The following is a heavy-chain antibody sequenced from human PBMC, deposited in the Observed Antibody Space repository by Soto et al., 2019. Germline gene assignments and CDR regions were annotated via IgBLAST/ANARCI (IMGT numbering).Heavy chain of an antibody. J-gene: IGHJ5*02. CDR1: GYNFISYG. Sequence: QVHLVQSGAEVKKPGASVKVSCKASGYNFISYGVNWVRQATGQGPEWMGWINTYKGNTDYAQQFQGRVTMTTDRSTTTVATEMRSLRDDSTAGYYGATDGEDNGDYNNWFDPWGQGTLVTVSS. CDR2: INTYKGNT. V-gene: IGHV1-18*01. CDR3: ATDGEDNGDYNNWFDP. D-gene: IGHD4-17*01.